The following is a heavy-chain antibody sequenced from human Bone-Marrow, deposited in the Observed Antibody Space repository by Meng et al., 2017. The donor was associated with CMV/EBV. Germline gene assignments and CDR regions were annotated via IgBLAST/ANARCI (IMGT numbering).Heavy chain of an antibody. Sequence: GGSLRLSCAASGFTFSSYWMSWVRQAPGKGLEWVANIKQDGSEKYYVDSVKGRFTISRDNAKNSLYLQMNSLRAEDTAVYYCARERWQNKGGFFDYWGQGPLVTVSS. CDR2: IKQDGSEK. J-gene: IGHJ4*02. D-gene: IGHD2-15*01. CDR1: GFTFSSYW. V-gene: IGHV3-7*01. CDR3: ARERWQNKGGFFDY.